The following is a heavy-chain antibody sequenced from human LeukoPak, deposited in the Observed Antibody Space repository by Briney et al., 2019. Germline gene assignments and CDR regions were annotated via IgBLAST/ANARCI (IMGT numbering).Heavy chain of an antibody. CDR2: VCYDGSLK. D-gene: IGHD2-15*01. J-gene: IGHJ4*02. CDR1: GLXLSTYG. V-gene: IGHV3-33*01. Sequence: GKSLRLSRAASGLXLSTYGMNWVRQAPGKGREGVAGVCYDGSLKYYRDSVKGRFTISRDNSKNTLYLQMNSLRVEDAAVYYCARGDGGGGTHPFDYWGQGTLVTVSS. CDR3: ARGDGGGGTHPFDY.